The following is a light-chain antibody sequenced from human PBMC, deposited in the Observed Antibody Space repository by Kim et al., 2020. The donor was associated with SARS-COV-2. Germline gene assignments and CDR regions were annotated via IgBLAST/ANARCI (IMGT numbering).Light chain of an antibody. V-gene: IGKV3-15*01. CDR2: AAS. CDR1: QSVGIR. Sequence: PGERAVLSCKATQSVGIRLAWYQQKPGRAPRLLIYAASTRATGIPARFSGSGSGTEFTLTISSLLSEDYAVYYCQQYNNWPLLLTFGGGTKVDIK. J-gene: IGKJ4*01. CDR3: QQYNNWPLLLT.